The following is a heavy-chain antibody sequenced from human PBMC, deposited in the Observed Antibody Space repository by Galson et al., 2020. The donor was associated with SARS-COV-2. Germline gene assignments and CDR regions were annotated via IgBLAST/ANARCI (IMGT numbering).Heavy chain of an antibody. CDR1: AASISTYY. CDR2: LHHTGTT. D-gene: IGHD3-9*01. Sequence: SQTLSLTCTASAASISTYYWGWIRQPPGKGLEWIGYLHHTGTTTYNPSLKSRVTISVDTSKNQFSLKLTSVTAADTAVYYCVTGWGWLIDYWGQGTLVTVSS. CDR3: VTGWGWLIDY. V-gene: IGHV4-59*08. J-gene: IGHJ4*01.